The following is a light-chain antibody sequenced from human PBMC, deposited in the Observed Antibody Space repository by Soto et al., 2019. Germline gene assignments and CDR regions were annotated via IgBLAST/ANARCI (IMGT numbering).Light chain of an antibody. Sequence: DIQMTQSPSSLSASVGDRVTITCRASQSISSYLNWYQQKPGKAPKLLIYAASSLQSGVPSRFSGSGSGTDFTLTISSLQPEDFATYYCQQSYSTLITFGQGPRLEI. CDR3: QQSYSTLIT. CDR2: AAS. J-gene: IGKJ5*01. V-gene: IGKV1-39*01. CDR1: QSISSY.